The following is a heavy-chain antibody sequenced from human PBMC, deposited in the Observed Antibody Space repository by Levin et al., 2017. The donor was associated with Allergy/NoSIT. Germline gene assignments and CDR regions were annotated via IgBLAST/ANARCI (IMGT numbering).Heavy chain of an antibody. Sequence: GESLKISCKASGYTFTSYGISWVRQAPGQGLEWMGWISAYNGNTNYAQKLQGRVTMTTDTSTSTAYMELRSLRSDDTAVYYCARGEAIAVAGQLYYYYGMDVWGQGTTVTVSS. J-gene: IGHJ6*02. CDR2: ISAYNGNT. CDR3: ARGEAIAVAGQLYYYYGMDV. CDR1: GYTFTSYG. D-gene: IGHD6-19*01. V-gene: IGHV1-18*01.